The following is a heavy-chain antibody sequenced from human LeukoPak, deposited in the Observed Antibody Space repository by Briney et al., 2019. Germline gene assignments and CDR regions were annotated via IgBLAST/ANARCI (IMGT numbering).Heavy chain of an antibody. CDR1: GYTFTSYG. J-gene: IGHJ4*02. CDR2: IYPRDGST. CDR3: ARDQEGFDY. V-gene: IGHV1-46*01. Sequence: ASVKVSCKASGYTFTSYGISWVRQAPGQGLEWMGMIYPRDGSTSYAQKFQGRVTVTRDTSTSTVHMELSGLRSEDTAVYYCARDQEGFDYWGQGTLVTVSS.